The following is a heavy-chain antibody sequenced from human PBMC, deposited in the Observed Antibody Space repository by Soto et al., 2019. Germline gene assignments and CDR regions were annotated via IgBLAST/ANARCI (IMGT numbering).Heavy chain of an antibody. Sequence: PGGSLRLSCAASGFTVSNNFMSWVRQAPGKGLEWVSVIYSGGSTYYADSVKGRFTISRDNSKNTVFLQMNSLRAEDTAVYYCARDGTSSWAYFDYWGQGAQVTVYS. CDR3: ARDGTSSWAYFDY. CDR1: GFTVSNNF. J-gene: IGHJ4*02. D-gene: IGHD6-13*01. V-gene: IGHV3-53*01. CDR2: IYSGGST.